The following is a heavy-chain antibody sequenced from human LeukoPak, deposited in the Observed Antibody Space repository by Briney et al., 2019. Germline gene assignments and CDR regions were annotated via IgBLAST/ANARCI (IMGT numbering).Heavy chain of an antibody. D-gene: IGHD3-10*01. CDR3: ARAHGSGSYYELDY. Sequence: PSETLSLTCTVSGGSISSYYWSWIRQPPGKGLEWIGYIYYSGSTNYNPSLKSRVTISVGTSKNQFSLKLSSVTAADTAVYYCARAHGSGSYYELDYWGQGTLVTVSS. V-gene: IGHV4-59*01. J-gene: IGHJ4*02. CDR1: GGSISSYY. CDR2: IYYSGST.